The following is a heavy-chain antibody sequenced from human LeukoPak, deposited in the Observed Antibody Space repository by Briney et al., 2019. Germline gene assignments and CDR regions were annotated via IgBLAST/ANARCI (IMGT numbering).Heavy chain of an antibody. Sequence: GSLRLSCAASGFTFSSYGMHWVRQAPSKGLEWVAVISYDGSNKYYADSVKGRFTISRDNSKNTLYLQMNSLRAEDTAVYYCARGNRERGGSGWYKSSYYYFDYWGQGTLVTVSS. J-gene: IGHJ4*02. D-gene: IGHD6-19*01. CDR1: GFTFSSYG. V-gene: IGHV3-30*03. CDR2: ISYDGSNK. CDR3: ARGNRERGGSGWYKSSYYYFDY.